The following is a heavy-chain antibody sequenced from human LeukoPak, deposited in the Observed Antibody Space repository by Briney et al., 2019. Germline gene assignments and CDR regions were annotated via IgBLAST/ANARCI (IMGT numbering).Heavy chain of an antibody. CDR1: GLTFRNYA. D-gene: IGHD6-19*01. CDR3: AISIGGWPPRGVDY. CDR2: ISGSGGST. Sequence: GWSLRVSCAASGLTFRNYAMSWVRQAPGRGLEGVSGISGSGGSTYYADSVKGRFTISRDNSKTALYLQMNSLRAEGTAVYYCAISIGGWPPRGVDYWGQGTLVTVSS. J-gene: IGHJ4*02. V-gene: IGHV3-23*01.